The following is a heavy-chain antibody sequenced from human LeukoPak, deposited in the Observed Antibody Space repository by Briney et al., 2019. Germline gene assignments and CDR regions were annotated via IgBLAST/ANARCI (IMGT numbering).Heavy chain of an antibody. V-gene: IGHV4-4*02. Sequence: GSLRLSCAAAGFTFSSYEMNWVRQPPGKGLEWIGEIYHSGSTNYNSSLKSRVTISVDKSKNQFSLKLSSVTAADTAVYYCARAGGVVGAAPGSGDFDCWGQGTLITVSS. J-gene: IGHJ4*02. CDR1: GFTFSSYEM. CDR3: ARAGGVVGAAPGSGDFDC. CDR2: IYHSGST. D-gene: IGHD1-26*01.